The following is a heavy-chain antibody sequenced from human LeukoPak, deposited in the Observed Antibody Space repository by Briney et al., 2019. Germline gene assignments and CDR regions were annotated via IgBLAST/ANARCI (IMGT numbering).Heavy chain of an antibody. CDR1: GGSISSGSYY. CDR3: ARGLSYYDFWSDDLDAFDI. J-gene: IGHJ3*02. Sequence: SETLSLTCTVSGGSISSGSYYWSWIRQPAGKGLEWIGRIYTSGSTNYNPSLKSRVTISVDTSKNQFSLKLSSVTAADTAVYHCARGLSYYDFWSDDLDAFDIWGQGTMVTVSS. CDR2: IYTSGST. V-gene: IGHV4-61*02. D-gene: IGHD3-3*01.